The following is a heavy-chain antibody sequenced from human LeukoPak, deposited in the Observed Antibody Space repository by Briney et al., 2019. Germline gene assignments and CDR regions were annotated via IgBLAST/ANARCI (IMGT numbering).Heavy chain of an antibody. V-gene: IGHV1-69*04. D-gene: IGHD6-13*01. Sequence: SVKVSCKASGGTFSSYAISWVRQAPGQGLEWMGRIIPILGIANYAQKFQGRVTITADKSTSTAYMELSSLRSEDTAVYYCARSHYSSSWGSWFDPWGQGTLVTVS. CDR3: ARSHYSSSWGSWFDP. CDR1: GGTFSSYA. J-gene: IGHJ5*02. CDR2: IIPILGIA.